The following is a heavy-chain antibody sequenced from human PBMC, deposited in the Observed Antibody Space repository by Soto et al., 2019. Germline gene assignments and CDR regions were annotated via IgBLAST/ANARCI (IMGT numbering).Heavy chain of an antibody. Sequence: ASVKVSCKASGYTFTGYYMHWVRQAPGQGLEWMGWINPNSGGTNYAQKFQGRVTMTRDTSISTAYMELSRLRSDDTAVYYCARVIIYGDYGLTDWFDPWGQGTLVTVS. CDR1: GYTFTGYY. CDR3: ARVIIYGDYGLTDWFDP. D-gene: IGHD4-17*01. CDR2: INPNSGGT. V-gene: IGHV1-2*02. J-gene: IGHJ5*02.